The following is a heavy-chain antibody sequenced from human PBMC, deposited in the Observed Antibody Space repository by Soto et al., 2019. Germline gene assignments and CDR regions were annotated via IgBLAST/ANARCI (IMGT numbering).Heavy chain of an antibody. CDR2: ISAYNGNR. CDR3: ARDWRLVVITTPFDY. CDR1: GYTFTSYG. J-gene: IGHJ4*02. Sequence: QVQLVQSGAEVKKPGASVKVSCKASGYTFTSYGISWVRQAPGQGLEWMGWISAYNGNRNYAQKLQGRVTMTPDTSPSAADMELRSLRSDDTAVYYCARDWRLVVITTPFDYWGQGTLVTVSS. V-gene: IGHV1-18*04. D-gene: IGHD3-22*01.